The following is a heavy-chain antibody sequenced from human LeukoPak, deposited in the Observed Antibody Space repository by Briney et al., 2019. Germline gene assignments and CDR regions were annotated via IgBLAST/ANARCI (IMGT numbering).Heavy chain of an antibody. Sequence: GESLKISCKGSGYSFTDYWIAWVRQMPGKGLEWMGIIYPGDSDTRYSQSFQGQVTFSADKSISTAYLQWSSLRASDTAIYYCARQCCRGATPWLYPWGQGTLVTVSS. CDR1: GYSFTDYW. CDR2: IYPGDSDT. CDR3: ARQCCRGATPWLYP. V-gene: IGHV5-51*01. J-gene: IGHJ5*02. D-gene: IGHD3-10*01.